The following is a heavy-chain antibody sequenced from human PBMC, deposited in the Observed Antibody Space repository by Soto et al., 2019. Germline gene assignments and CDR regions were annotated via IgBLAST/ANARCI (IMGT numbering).Heavy chain of an antibody. CDR1: RFTFGSYG. Sequence: VRPSCAASRFTFGSYGMHWVRQAPGKGLEWVAVISYDGSNQYYADSVKCRFTISIDNSKNTLFLQMNSLRADDTAVYYCAKDQASRRDSFASRAQGSLVPVSS. CDR2: ISYDGSNQ. V-gene: IGHV3-30*18. J-gene: IGHJ4*02. CDR3: AKDQASRRDSFAS.